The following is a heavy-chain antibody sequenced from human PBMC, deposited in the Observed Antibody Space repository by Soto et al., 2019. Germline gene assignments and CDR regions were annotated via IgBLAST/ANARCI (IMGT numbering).Heavy chain of an antibody. J-gene: IGHJ4*02. V-gene: IGHV3-7*01. CDR1: GFTFSSYW. CDR2: IKQDGSEK. D-gene: IGHD2-2*01. CDR3: ARGRGCSTGCHNFYY. Sequence: VQLVESGGGLVQPGGSLRLSCAASGFTFSSYWMSWVRQAPGKGLEWVANIKQDGSEKYYVDSVKGRFTISRDNAKNSLYLQMNSMRADDTAVYYCARGRGCSTGCHNFYYWGQGTLVTVSS.